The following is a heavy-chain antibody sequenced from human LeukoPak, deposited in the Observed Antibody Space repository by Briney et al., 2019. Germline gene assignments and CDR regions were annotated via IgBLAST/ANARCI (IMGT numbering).Heavy chain of an antibody. V-gene: IGHV1-69*05. CDR1: GGTFSSYA. CDR3: ASYYDSNGAPFDH. D-gene: IGHD3-22*01. J-gene: IGHJ4*02. CDR2: IIPIFGTA. Sequence: SVKVSCKASGGTFSSYAISWVRQAPGQVLEWMGGIIPIFGTANYAQKFQGRVTITTDESTSTAYMELSSLRSEDTAVYYCASYYDSNGAPFDHWGQGTLVTVSS.